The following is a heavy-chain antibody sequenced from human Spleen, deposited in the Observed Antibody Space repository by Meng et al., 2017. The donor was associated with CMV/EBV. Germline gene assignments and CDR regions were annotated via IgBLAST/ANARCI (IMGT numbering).Heavy chain of an antibody. Sequence: ASVKVSCKASGYTFTSYGISWVRQAPGQGLEWMGWISAYNGNTNYAQKLQGRVTMTTDTSTSTAYMELRSLRSDDTAVYYCARVSTWFGELYPIDYWGQGTLVTVPS. CDR3: ARVSTWFGELYPIDY. CDR1: GYTFTSYG. D-gene: IGHD3-10*01. V-gene: IGHV1-18*01. J-gene: IGHJ4*02. CDR2: ISAYNGNT.